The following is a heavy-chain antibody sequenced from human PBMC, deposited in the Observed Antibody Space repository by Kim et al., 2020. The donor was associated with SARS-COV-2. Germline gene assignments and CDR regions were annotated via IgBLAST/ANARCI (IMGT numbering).Heavy chain of an antibody. V-gene: IGHV4-59*01. CDR2: IDNSGAT. CDR1: GGSISNYY. Sequence: SETLSLTCTASGGSISNYYWSWYRQPPGKGLEYVGHIDNSGATTYNPSLKSRVTISVDTSKSQVSLKLNSVTAADSAVYFCGRDYSLHSWGHGTLGTVS. CDR3: GRDYSLHS. D-gene: IGHD2-15*01. J-gene: IGHJ4*03.